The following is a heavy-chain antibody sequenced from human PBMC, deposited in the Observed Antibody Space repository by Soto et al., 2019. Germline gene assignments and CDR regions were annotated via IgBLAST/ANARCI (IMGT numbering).Heavy chain of an antibody. Sequence: SETLSLTCTVSGGSVSSSSYYWGWVRQPPGKGLEWIGSIYYSGSTYYKPSLKSRVTIYVDTSKNQFSLKLSSVTAADTAVYYCARGPNRLGLRPFDYWGQGTLVTVSS. D-gene: IGHD5-12*01. CDR1: GGSVSSSSYY. CDR2: IYYSGST. V-gene: IGHV4-39*01. CDR3: ARGPNRLGLRPFDY. J-gene: IGHJ4*02.